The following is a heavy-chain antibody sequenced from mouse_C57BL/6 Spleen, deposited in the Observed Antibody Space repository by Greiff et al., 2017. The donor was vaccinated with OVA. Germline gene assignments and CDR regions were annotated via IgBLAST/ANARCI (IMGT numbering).Heavy chain of an antibody. V-gene: IGHV1-72*01. D-gene: IGHD2-3*01. Sequence: QVHVKQPGAELVKPGASVKLSCKASGYTFTSYWMHWVKQRPGRGLEWIGRIDPNSGGTKYNEKFKSKATLTVAKPSSTAYRQLSSLTSEDSAFYYCARGDGYYYCYFDVWGTGTTVTVSS. CDR2: IDPNSGGT. CDR3: ARGDGYYYCYFDV. J-gene: IGHJ1*03. CDR1: GYTFTSYW.